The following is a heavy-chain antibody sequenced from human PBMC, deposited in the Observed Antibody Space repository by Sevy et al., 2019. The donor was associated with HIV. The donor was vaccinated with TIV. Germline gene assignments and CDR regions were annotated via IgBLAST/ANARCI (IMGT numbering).Heavy chain of an antibody. J-gene: IGHJ3*02. V-gene: IGHV3-48*03. D-gene: IGHD2-2*01. Sequence: GGSLRLSCAASGFTFSSYEMNWVRQAPGKGLEWVSYFSTSGNTIYYADSVKGRFTISRDNAKNSLYLQMNSLRAEDTAVYYCTTSPYCSSISCPIWGQRTMVTVSS. CDR2: FSTSGNTI. CDR3: TTSPYCSSISCPI. CDR1: GFTFSSYE.